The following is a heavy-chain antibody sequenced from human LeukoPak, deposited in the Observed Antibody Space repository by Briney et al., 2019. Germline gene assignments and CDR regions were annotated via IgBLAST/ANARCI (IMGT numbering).Heavy chain of an antibody. D-gene: IGHD2-2*01. Sequence: AGSLRLSCAASGFTFSSYAMSWVRQAPGKGLEWVSAVSGSGGSTYYADSVKGRFTISRDNSKNTLYLQMNSLRAEDTAVYYCAKCGDIVVVPAAISLDYWGQGTLVTVSS. CDR2: VSGSGGST. CDR1: GFTFSSYA. J-gene: IGHJ4*02. V-gene: IGHV3-23*01. CDR3: AKCGDIVVVPAAISLDY.